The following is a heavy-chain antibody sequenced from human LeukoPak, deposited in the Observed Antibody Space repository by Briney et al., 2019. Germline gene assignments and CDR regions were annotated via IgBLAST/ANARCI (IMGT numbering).Heavy chain of an antibody. J-gene: IGHJ4*02. V-gene: IGHV4-34*01. CDR3: ARHWRDGYHFDC. CDR2: IYYSGST. D-gene: IGHD5-24*01. Sequence: PSETLSLPCAVYGVSFSGYYWSWIRQPPGKGLEWIGSIYYSGSTYYNPSLKSRVTISVDTSNNQFSLKLSSVTAADTAVYYCARHWRDGYHFDCWGQGTPVTVSS. CDR1: GVSFSGYY.